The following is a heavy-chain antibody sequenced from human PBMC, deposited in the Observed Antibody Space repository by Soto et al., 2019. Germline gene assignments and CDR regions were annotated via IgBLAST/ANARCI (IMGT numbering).Heavy chain of an antibody. CDR2: IYHSGST. CDR3: ARGDYGDYDYFDY. CDR1: GGSISSGGYS. J-gene: IGHJ4*02. V-gene: IGHV4-30-2*01. D-gene: IGHD4-17*01. Sequence: SETLSLTCAVSGGSISSGGYSWSWIRQPPGKGLEWIGYIYHSGSTYYNPSLKSRVTISVDRSKNQFSLKLSSVTAADTAVYYCARGDYGDYDYFDYWGQGTLVTVS.